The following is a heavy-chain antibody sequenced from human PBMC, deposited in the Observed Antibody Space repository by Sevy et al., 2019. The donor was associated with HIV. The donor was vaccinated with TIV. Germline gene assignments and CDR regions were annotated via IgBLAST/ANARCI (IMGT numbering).Heavy chain of an antibody. CDR2: IYYRGST. V-gene: IGHV4-59*12. CDR3: ASLMVHSSGGYGMDV. J-gene: IGHJ6*02. Sequence: SETLSLTCTVSGGSISSYYWSWIRQPPGKGLEWIGYIYYRGSTNYKPSLKSRVTISVDISKNQVSLKLSSVTVADTAVYYCASLMVHSSGGYGMDVWGRGTTVTVSS. CDR1: GGSISSYY. D-gene: IGHD6-19*01.